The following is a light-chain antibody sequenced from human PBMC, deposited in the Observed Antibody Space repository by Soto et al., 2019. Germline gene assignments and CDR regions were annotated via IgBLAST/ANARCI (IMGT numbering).Light chain of an antibody. V-gene: IGKV1-5*03. CDR2: KAS. CDR3: QPYNSYSPWT. Sequence: DIQMTQSPSTLSASVGDRVTITCRASQNIDSWLAWYQQKPGQAPKLLIYKASNLESGVPSRFSGSGSGTEFTLTISSLQPDDFATYYCQPYNSYSPWTFGQGTKVEFK. CDR1: QNIDSW. J-gene: IGKJ1*01.